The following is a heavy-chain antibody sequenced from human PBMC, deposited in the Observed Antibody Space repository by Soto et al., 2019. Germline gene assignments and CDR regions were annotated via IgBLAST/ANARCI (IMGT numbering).Heavy chain of an antibody. V-gene: IGHV3-53*01. Sequence: GGSLRLSCAASGFSVRSNYMSWVRQAPGKGLEWVSVIYTGGSTYYADSVKGRFTISRDNSKNTVYLQMNRLRAEDTAVYYCARDTRLIREIASYGMDVWGQGTTVTVSS. CDR3: ARDTRLIREIASYGMDV. CDR2: IYTGGST. CDR1: GFSVRSNY. J-gene: IGHJ6*02. D-gene: IGHD3-10*01.